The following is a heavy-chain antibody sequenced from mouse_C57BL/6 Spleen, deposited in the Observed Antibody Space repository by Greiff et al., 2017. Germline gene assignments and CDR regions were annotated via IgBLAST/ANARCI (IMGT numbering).Heavy chain of an antibody. CDR2: IDPETGGT. V-gene: IGHV1-15*01. Sequence: QVQLKQSGAELVRPGASVTLSCKASGYTFTDYEMHWVKQTPVHGLEWIGAIDPETGGTAYNQKFKGKAILTADKSSSPAYMELRSLTSEDSAVYYCTRQRGKRVVATNAMDYWGQGTSVTVSS. CDR1: GYTFTDYE. CDR3: TRQRGKRVVATNAMDY. D-gene: IGHD1-1*01. J-gene: IGHJ4*01.